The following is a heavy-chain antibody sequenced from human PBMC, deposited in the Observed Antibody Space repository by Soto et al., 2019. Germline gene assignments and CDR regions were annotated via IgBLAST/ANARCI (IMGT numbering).Heavy chain of an antibody. D-gene: IGHD3-10*01. V-gene: IGHV4-39*01. CDR2: VYYSGST. CDR3: ARHSPPFFYGSRPWDV. Sequence: PSGTLSLTCSVSGGSISGTSDYWGWIRQAPEKGLEWIGSVYYSGSTYYNPSLKSRVTISVDTSKNQFSLKLSSLIAADTAVYYCARHSPPFFYGSRPWDVWGQGTTDPVSS. J-gene: IGHJ6*02. CDR1: GGSISGTSDY.